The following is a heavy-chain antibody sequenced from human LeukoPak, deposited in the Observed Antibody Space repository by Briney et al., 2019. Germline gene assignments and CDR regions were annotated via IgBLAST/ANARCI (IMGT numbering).Heavy chain of an antibody. CDR2: ISAYNGNT. J-gene: IGHJ4*02. CDR1: GYTFTSYG. CDR3: ARDRPSTYDILTGYGY. V-gene: IGHV1-18*01. D-gene: IGHD3-9*01. Sequence: GASVKVSCKASGYTFTSYGISWVRQAPGQGLEWMGWISAYNGNTNYAQKLQGRVTMTTDTSTSTAYMELRSLRSDDTAVYYCARDRPSTYDILTGYGYWGQGTLVTVSS.